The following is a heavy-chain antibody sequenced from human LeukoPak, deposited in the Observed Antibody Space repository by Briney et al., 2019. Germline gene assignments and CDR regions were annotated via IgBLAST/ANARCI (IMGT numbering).Heavy chain of an antibody. Sequence: QPGGSLRLSCAASGFTFSSYEMNWVRQAPGKGLEWVSYISSSGSTIYYADSVKGRFTISRDNAKNSLYLQVNSLRAEDTAVYYCARGTTTYYDFWSGPMDVWGQGTTVTVSS. V-gene: IGHV3-48*03. CDR2: ISSSGSTI. CDR1: GFTFSSYE. CDR3: ARGTTTYYDFWSGPMDV. J-gene: IGHJ6*02. D-gene: IGHD3-3*01.